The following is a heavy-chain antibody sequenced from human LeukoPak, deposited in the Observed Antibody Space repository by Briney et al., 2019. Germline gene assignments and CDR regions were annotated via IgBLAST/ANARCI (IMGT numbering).Heavy chain of an antibody. J-gene: IGHJ6*02. CDR3: ARDRRLRFNYYYYGMDV. V-gene: IGHV1-2*02. Sequence: ASVKVSCKASGYTFTSYDINWVRQATGQGLEWMGWINPNSGGTNYAQKFQGRVTMTRDTSISTAYMELSRLRSDDTAVYYCARDRRLRFNYYYYGMDVWGQGTTVTVSS. CDR2: INPNSGGT. D-gene: IGHD3-3*01. CDR1: GYTFTSYD.